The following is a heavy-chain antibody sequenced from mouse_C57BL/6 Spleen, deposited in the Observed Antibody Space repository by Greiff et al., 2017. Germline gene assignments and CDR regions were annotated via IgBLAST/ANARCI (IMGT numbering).Heavy chain of an antibody. CDR1: GYTFTSYT. J-gene: IGHJ4*01. V-gene: IGHV1-4*01. CDR2: INPSSGYT. Sequence: VQLKESGAELARPGASVKMSCKASGYTFTSYTMHWVKQRPGQGLEWIGYINPSSGYTKYNQKFKDKATLNADKSSSTAYMQLSSLTSEDSAVYYCARKGYNAMYYWGQGTSVTVSS. CDR3: ARKGYNAMYY.